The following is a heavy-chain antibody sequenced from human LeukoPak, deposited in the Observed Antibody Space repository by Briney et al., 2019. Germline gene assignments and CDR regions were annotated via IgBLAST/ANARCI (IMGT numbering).Heavy chain of an antibody. CDR3: ARDRDSSGHWAFDI. D-gene: IGHD3-22*01. CDR2: ISAYNGNT. CDR1: GYTFTSYG. V-gene: IGHV1-18*01. Sequence: ASVKVSFKASGYTFTSYGISWVRQAPGQGLEWMGWISAYNGNTNYAQKLQGRVTMTTDTSTSTAYMELRSLRSDDTAVYYCARDRDSSGHWAFDIWGQGTMVTVSS. J-gene: IGHJ3*02.